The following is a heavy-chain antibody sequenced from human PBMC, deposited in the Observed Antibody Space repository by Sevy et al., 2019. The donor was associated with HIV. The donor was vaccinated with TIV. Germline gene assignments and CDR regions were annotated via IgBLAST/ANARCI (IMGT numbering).Heavy chain of an antibody. J-gene: IGHJ4*02. V-gene: IGHV3-43*01. Sequence: GGSLRLSCAASGFTFDDYTMHWVRQAPGKGLEWVSLINWDGSGTYYADSVKGRFTISRDNNKNSLYLQMNSLRTDDTALYYCAIAPGGSSPLGWGQRTLVTVSS. CDR2: INWDGSGT. CDR1: GFTFDDYT. CDR3: AIAPGGSSPLG. D-gene: IGHD2-2*01.